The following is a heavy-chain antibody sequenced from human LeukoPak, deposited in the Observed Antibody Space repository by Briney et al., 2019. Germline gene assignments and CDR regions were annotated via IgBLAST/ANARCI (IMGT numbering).Heavy chain of an antibody. CDR2: INHSGST. Sequence: SETLSLTCAVYGGSFSGYYWSWIRQPPGKGLEWIGEINHSGSTYYNPSLKSRVTISVDTSKNQFSLKLSSVTAADTAVYYCARDHAIAAAGTFDYWGQGTLVTVSS. CDR3: ARDHAIAAAGTFDY. J-gene: IGHJ4*02. CDR1: GGSFSGYY. D-gene: IGHD6-13*01. V-gene: IGHV4-34*01.